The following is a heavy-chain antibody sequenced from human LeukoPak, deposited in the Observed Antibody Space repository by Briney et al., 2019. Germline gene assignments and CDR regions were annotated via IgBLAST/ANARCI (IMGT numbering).Heavy chain of an antibody. CDR2: ISYDGSNK. J-gene: IGHJ4*02. D-gene: IGHD6-19*01. CDR1: GFTFSSYG. Sequence: GGSLRLSCAASGFTFSSYGMHWVRQAPGKGLEWVAVISYDGSNKYYADSVKGRFTISRDNSKNTLYLQMNSLRAEGTAVYYCAKDLPIAVAGMDYWGQGTLVTVSS. CDR3: AKDLPIAVAGMDY. V-gene: IGHV3-30*18.